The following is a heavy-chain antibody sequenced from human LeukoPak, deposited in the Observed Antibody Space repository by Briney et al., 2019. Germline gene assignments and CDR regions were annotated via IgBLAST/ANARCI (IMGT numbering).Heavy chain of an antibody. Sequence: PGGSLRLSCAASGFTFSTSAMNWVRQAPGKGLEWVSAISTSGASTYYADSVKGRFSISRDNSRNTLYLQMNSLRAEDTAVFYCARAIVGVTTRSFDYWGQGTPVTVSS. CDR1: GFTFSTSA. D-gene: IGHD1-26*01. CDR2: ISTSGAST. V-gene: IGHV3-23*01. CDR3: ARAIVGVTTRSFDY. J-gene: IGHJ4*02.